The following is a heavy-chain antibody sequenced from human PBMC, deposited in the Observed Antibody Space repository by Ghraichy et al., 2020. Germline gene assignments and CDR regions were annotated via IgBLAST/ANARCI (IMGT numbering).Heavy chain of an antibody. CDR3: ARDQGGRTVVTYFDS. CDR2: ISKSNTNI. CDR1: GFTFSSYS. D-gene: IGHD4-23*01. V-gene: IGHV3-21*01. Sequence: GGSLRLSCAASGFTFSSYSMSWVRQAPGKGLEWVSSISKSNTNIYYADSVKGRFTISRDNTKNSLFLQMNSLRAEDTAVYYCARDQGGRTVVTYFDSWGQGTLVTVSS. J-gene: IGHJ4*02.